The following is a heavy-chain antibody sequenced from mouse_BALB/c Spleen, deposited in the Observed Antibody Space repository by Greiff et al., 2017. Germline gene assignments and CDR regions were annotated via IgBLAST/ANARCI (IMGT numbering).Heavy chain of an antibody. V-gene: IGHV5-12-1*01. CDR3: ARRRGITTGFAY. Sequence: EVMLVESGGGLVKPGGSLKLSCAASGFAFSSYDMSWVRQTPEKRLEWVAYISSGGGSTYYPDTVKGRFTISRDNAKNTLYLQMSSLKSEDTAMYYCARRRGITTGFAYWGQGTLVTVSA. CDR2: ISSGGGST. D-gene: IGHD2-4*01. J-gene: IGHJ3*01. CDR1: GFAFSSYD.